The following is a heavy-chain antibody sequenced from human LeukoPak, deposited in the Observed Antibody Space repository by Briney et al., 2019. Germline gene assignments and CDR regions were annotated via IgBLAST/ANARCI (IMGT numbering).Heavy chain of an antibody. V-gene: IGHV3-7*01. Sequence: PGGSLRLSCEVSGFTFGNYWMSWVRQAPGKGLEWVANIKQDGTEKYYVDSVKGRFTISRDNAKNSLYLQMNSLRAEDTAVYYCARVAAAGFDYWGQGTLVTVSS. CDR2: IKQDGTEK. D-gene: IGHD6-13*01. CDR1: GFTFGNYW. CDR3: ARVAAAGFDY. J-gene: IGHJ4*02.